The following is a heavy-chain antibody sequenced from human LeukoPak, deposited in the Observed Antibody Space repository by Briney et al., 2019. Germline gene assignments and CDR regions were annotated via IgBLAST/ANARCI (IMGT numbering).Heavy chain of an antibody. V-gene: IGHV4-38-2*02. Sequence: SEALSLTRTVSGYSISSGYYWGWIRQPPGKGLEGIGSIYHSGSTYYNPSLKSRVTISVDTSKNQFSLKLSSVTAADTAVYYCAGSIAVAGKDYWGQGTLVTVSS. CDR3: AGSIAVAGKDY. CDR1: GYSISSGYY. CDR2: IYHSGST. J-gene: IGHJ4*02. D-gene: IGHD6-19*01.